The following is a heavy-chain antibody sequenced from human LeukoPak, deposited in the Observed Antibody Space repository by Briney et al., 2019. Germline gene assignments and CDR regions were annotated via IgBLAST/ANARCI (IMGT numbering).Heavy chain of an antibody. D-gene: IGHD3-10*01. CDR1: GFTFDDYA. CDR2: ISWNSDTI. Sequence: GGSLRLSCAASGFTFDDYAMHWVRHAPGKGLEWVSGISWNSDTIAYADSVKGRFTISRDNAKNSLYLQMNSLRAEDTAVYYCARDRAELLNDYWGQGTLVTVSS. J-gene: IGHJ4*02. CDR3: ARDRAELLNDY. V-gene: IGHV3-9*01.